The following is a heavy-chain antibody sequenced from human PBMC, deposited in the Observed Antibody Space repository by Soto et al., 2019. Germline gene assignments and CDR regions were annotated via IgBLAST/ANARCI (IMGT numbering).Heavy chain of an antibody. D-gene: IGHD6-19*01. J-gene: IGHJ5*02. CDR3: TRVDSSGWGPRWFDP. Sequence: GSLRLSCTASGFTVGDYAMSWVRQAPGKGLEWVGFIRSKAYGGTTEYAASVKGRFTISRDDSKSIAYLQMNSLKTEDTAVYYCTRVDSSGWGPRWFDPWGQGTLVTVSS. CDR2: IRSKAYGGTT. CDR1: GFTVGDYA. V-gene: IGHV3-49*04.